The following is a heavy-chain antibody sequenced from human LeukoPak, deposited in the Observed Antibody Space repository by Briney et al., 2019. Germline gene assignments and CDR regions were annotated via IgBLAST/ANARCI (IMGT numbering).Heavy chain of an antibody. CDR3: ARQTVAGSLVDY. D-gene: IGHD6-19*01. J-gene: IGHJ4*02. CDR1: GFTFSSYA. CDR2: ISYDGSNK. Sequence: PGGSLRLSCAASGFTFSSYAMHWVSQAPGKGLEWVAVISYDGSNKYYADSVKGRFTISRDNSKNTLYLQMNSLRAEDTAVYYCARQTVAGSLVDYWGQGTLVTVSS. V-gene: IGHV3-30-3*01.